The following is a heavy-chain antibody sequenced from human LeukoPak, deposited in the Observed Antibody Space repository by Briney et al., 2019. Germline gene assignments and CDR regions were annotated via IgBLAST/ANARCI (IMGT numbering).Heavy chain of an antibody. CDR1: GGSISHYY. CDR3: AREDPQTKVPEGMDV. V-gene: IGHV4-59*01. Sequence: SETLSLTCTVSGGSISHYYWSWIRQRPGKGLEWIGYIYYSGTTNYNLSLKSRVTISVDTSKNQFSLKLNSVTAADTAVYYCAREDPQTKVPEGMDVWGQGTTVTVSS. J-gene: IGHJ6*02. CDR2: IYYSGTT. D-gene: IGHD4/OR15-4a*01.